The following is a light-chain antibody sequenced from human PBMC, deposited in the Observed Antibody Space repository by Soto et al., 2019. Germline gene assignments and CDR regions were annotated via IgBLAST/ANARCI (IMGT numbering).Light chain of an antibody. Sequence: DIVLTQSPGTVSLSPGERATLSCRASQSVSSSYFAWYQQKPGQAPRLLIYAASRRASGIPDRFSGSGSGTDFTLTINRLEPEDFAVYYCQQYGALPYTFGQGTKVDI. V-gene: IGKV3-20*01. CDR3: QQYGALPYT. CDR1: QSVSSSY. J-gene: IGKJ2*01. CDR2: AAS.